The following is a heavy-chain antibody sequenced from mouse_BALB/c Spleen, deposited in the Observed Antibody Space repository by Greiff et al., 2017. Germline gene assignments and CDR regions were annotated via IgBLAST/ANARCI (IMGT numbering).Heavy chain of an antibody. CDR3: AQVCPNYYAMDY. CDR2: ISSGGST. CDR1: GFTFSSYA. Sequence: EVKLVESGGGLVKPGGSLKLSCAASGFTFSSYAMSWVRQTPEKRLEWVASISSGGSTYYPDSVKGRFTISRDNARNILYLQMSSLRSEDTAMYYCAQVCPNYYAMDYWGQGTSVTVSS. J-gene: IGHJ4*01. D-gene: IGHD2-10*02. V-gene: IGHV5-6-5*01.